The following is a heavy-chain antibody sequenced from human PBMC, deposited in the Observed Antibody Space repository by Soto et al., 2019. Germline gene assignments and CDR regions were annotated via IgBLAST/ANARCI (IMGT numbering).Heavy chain of an antibody. V-gene: IGHV3-21*01. J-gene: IGHJ4*02. CDR2: VSKSDYT. D-gene: IGHD2-2*01. CDR3: AREDSIIIPAVSDF. CDR1: GFPFNNYG. Sequence: PGGSLRLSCTVSGFPFNNYGINWFRQAPGKGLEWVSSVSKSDYTYYSDSVQGRFTISRDNAKNSVSLQMNTLRVEDTAVYYCAREDSIIIPAVSDFWGQGTLVTVSS.